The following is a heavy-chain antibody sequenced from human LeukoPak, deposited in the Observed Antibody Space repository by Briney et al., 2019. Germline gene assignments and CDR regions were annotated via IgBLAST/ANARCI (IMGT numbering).Heavy chain of an antibody. J-gene: IGHJ5*02. CDR3: ARLQGATVGSKWLDP. Sequence: SAPTLVNPTQTLTLTCTFSGFSLSNTGMRVTWIRQPPGRTLEWLARIDWDDDKFYSTSLKTRLTISKDTSKNQVVLTMTNMDPVDTATYYCARLQGATVGSKWLDPWGQGTLVTVSS. D-gene: IGHD3-10*01. CDR2: IDWDDDK. CDR1: GFSLSNTGMR. V-gene: IGHV2-70*04.